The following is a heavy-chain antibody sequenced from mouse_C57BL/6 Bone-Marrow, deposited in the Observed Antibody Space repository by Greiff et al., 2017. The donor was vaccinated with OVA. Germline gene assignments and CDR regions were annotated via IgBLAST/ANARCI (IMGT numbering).Heavy chain of an antibody. V-gene: IGHV1-54*01. Sequence: QVQLQQSGAELVRPGTSVKVSCKASGYALTNYLIEWVKQRPGQGLEWIGVINPGSGGTNYNEKFKGKATLTADKSSSTAYMQLSSLTSEDSAVYFCARWGWLLRTFAYWGQGTLVTVSA. J-gene: IGHJ3*01. CDR2: INPGSGGT. D-gene: IGHD2-3*01. CDR1: GYALTNYL. CDR3: ARWGWLLRTFAY.